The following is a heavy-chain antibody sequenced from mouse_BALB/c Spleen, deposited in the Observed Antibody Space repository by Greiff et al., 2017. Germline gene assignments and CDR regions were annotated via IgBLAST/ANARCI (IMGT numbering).Heavy chain of an antibody. CDR2: INPSTGYT. CDR1: GYTFTSYW. V-gene: IGHV1-7*01. Sequence: VQLQQSGAELAKPGASVKMSCKASGYTFTSYWMHWVKQRPGQGLEWIGYINPSTGYTEYNQKFKDKATLTADKSSSTAYMQLSSLTSEDSAVYYCARAENGYYAMDYWGQGTSVTVSS. D-gene: IGHD1-2*01. J-gene: IGHJ4*01. CDR3: ARAENGYYAMDY.